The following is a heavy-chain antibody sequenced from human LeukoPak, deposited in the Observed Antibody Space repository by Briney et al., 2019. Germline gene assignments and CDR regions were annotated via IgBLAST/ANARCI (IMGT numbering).Heavy chain of an antibody. V-gene: IGHV4-59*01. CDR3: ASVGDYGGNGDAFDI. CDR2: IYYSGST. J-gene: IGHJ3*02. D-gene: IGHD4-23*01. Sequence: KPSETLSLTCTVSGGSISSYYWSWIRQPPGKGLEWIGYIYYSGSTNYNPSLKSRVTISVDTSKNQFSLKLSSVTAADTAVYYCASVGDYGGNGDAFDIWGQGTMVTVSS. CDR1: GGSISSYY.